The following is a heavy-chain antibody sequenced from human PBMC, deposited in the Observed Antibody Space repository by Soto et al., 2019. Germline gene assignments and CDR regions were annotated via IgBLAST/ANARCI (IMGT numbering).Heavy chain of an antibody. D-gene: IGHD3-16*02. J-gene: IGHJ4*02. V-gene: IGHV4-30-4*01. CDR2: IDSTGST. CDR1: GDSISNGDYY. Sequence: PSETLSLTCTVSGDSISNGDYYWSWIRQPPGRGLEWIGYIDSTGSTYYNASPKSRLTISVDMSKNQFSLRLTSVTAADTAVYYCASRYRYWGQGILVTVSS. CDR3: ASRYRY.